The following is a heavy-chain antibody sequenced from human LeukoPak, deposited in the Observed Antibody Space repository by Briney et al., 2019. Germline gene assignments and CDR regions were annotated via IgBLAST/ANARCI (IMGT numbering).Heavy chain of an antibody. CDR3: ARVGGGKVGAGLFDY. D-gene: IGHD1-26*01. V-gene: IGHV3-7*01. CDR2: IKQDGSEK. CDR1: GFTFSSYW. J-gene: IGHJ4*02. Sequence: GGSLRLSCAASGFTFSSYWMSWVRQAPGKGLEWVANIKQDGSEKYYVDSVKGRFTISRDNAKNSLYLQMSSLRAEDTAVYYCARVGGGKVGAGLFDYWGQGTLVTVSS.